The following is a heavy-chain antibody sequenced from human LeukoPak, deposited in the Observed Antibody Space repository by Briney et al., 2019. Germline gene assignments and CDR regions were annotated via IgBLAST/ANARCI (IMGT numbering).Heavy chain of an antibody. Sequence: GGSLRLSCAASGFTVRSNYMSWVRQAPGKGLEWVSVIYRGGSSYYVDSVKGRFTISRDNSKNTLYLQMNSLRAEDTAVYYCARDLSASSGWYVGFDYWGQGTLVTVSS. J-gene: IGHJ4*02. CDR3: ARDLSASSGWYVGFDY. CDR1: GFTVRSNY. D-gene: IGHD6-19*01. CDR2: IYRGGSS. V-gene: IGHV3-66*01.